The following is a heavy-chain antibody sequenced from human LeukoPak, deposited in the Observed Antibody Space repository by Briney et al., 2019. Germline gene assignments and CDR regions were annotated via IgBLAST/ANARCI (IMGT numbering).Heavy chain of an antibody. CDR3: ARVISSGSYSN. CDR2: ISSNGCST. D-gene: IGHD3-10*01. CDR1: GFTFSSYA. J-gene: IGHJ4*02. Sequence: PGGSLRLSCAASGFTFSSYAMHWVRQAPGKGLEYVSAISSNGCSTYYANSVKGRFTISRDNSKNTLYLQMGSLRAEDMAVYYCARVISSGSYSNWGQGTLVTVSS. V-gene: IGHV3-64*01.